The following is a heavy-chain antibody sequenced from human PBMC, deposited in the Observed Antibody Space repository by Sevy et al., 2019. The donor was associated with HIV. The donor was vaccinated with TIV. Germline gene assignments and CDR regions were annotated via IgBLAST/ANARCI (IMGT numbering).Heavy chain of an antibody. Sequence: GGSLRLSCAASAFSFSTNGMHWVRQAPGKGLEWVAFIRYDGSNKFYTDSVKGRFTISRDNSKNILYLQMNSLTTEDTAVYYCAKDQGYNWNTEGFFDYLGQGTLVTVSS. J-gene: IGHJ4*02. CDR2: IRYDGSNK. V-gene: IGHV3-30*02. CDR3: AKDQGYNWNTEGFFDY. D-gene: IGHD1-20*01. CDR1: AFSFSTNG.